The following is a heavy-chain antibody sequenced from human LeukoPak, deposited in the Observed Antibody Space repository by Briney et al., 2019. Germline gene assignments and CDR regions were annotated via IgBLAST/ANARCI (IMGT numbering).Heavy chain of an antibody. D-gene: IGHD3-10*01. J-gene: IGHJ4*02. Sequence: SETLSLTCIVSADAITSHFYWGWIRQSPGEGGKGLEWIASVYHSGAEYVNPSLKSRVTTSVDTSKSQFYLTLTSVTAADTAAYFCARASFASGSYYFDLWGPGTLITVSS. CDR1: ADAITSHFY. CDR3: ARASFASGSYYFDL. V-gene: IGHV4-38-2*02. CDR2: VYHSGAE.